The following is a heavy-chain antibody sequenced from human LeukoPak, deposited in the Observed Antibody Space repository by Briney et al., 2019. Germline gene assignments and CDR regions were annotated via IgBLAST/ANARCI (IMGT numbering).Heavy chain of an antibody. J-gene: IGHJ4*02. Sequence: GGSLRLSCAASGFAFSSYAMTWVRQAPGKGLEWVSSVSGGGGGTYYADSVKGRFTISRDNSRNTLYLQMNSLRAEDTAVYYCARVVGYFDYWGQGTLVTVSS. CDR1: GFAFSSYA. CDR2: VSGGGGGT. CDR3: ARVVGYFDY. V-gene: IGHV3-23*01.